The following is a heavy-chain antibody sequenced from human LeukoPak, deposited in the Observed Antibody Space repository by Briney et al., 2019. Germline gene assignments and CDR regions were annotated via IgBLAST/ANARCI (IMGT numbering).Heavy chain of an antibody. V-gene: IGHV1-2*02. CDR1: GYTFTGYY. Sequence: ASVKVSCKASGYTFTGYYMHWVRRAPGQGLEWMGWINPNSGGTNYAQKFQGRVTMTRDTSISTAYMELSRLRSDDTAVYYCARVTVPTGGGDYWGQGTLVTVSS. CDR3: ARVTVPTGGGDY. D-gene: IGHD4-17*01. CDR2: INPNSGGT. J-gene: IGHJ4*02.